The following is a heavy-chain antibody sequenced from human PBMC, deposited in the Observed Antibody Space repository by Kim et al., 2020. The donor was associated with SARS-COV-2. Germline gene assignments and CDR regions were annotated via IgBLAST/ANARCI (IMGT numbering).Heavy chain of an antibody. CDR2: IIPIFGTA. D-gene: IGHD6-19*01. CDR3: ARGSKAVAEGGNWFDP. J-gene: IGHJ5*02. CDR1: GGTFSSYA. Sequence: SVKVSCKASGGTFSSYAISWVRQAPGQGLEWMGGIIPIFGTANYAQKFQGRVTITADESTSTAYMELSSLRSEDTAVYYCARGSKAVAEGGNWFDPWGQGTLVTVSS. V-gene: IGHV1-69*13.